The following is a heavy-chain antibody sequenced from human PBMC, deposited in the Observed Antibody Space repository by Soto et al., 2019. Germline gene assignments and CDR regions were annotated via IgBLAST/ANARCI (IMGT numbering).Heavy chain of an antibody. CDR2: ISGSGGNT. J-gene: IGHJ5*02. D-gene: IGHD2-2*01. Sequence: QPGGSLRLSCAASGFTFSSYAMSWVRQAPGKGLEWVSAISGSGGNTYYADSVKGRFTISRDNSKNTLYLQMNSLRAEDTAVYYYAKDYCSSTSCYLYWFDPWGQGTLVTVSS. V-gene: IGHV3-23*01. CDR3: AKDYCSSTSCYLYWFDP. CDR1: GFTFSSYA.